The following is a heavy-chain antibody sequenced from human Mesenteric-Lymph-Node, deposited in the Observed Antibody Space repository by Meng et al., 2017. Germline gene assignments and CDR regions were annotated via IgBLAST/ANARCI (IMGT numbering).Heavy chain of an antibody. J-gene: IGHJ4*02. Sequence: ASVKVSCKASGYTFTSYDINWVRQATGQGLEWMGWINPYSGNTAYAHKFEGRVTMTMNTSISTVYMDLSSLKYEDTAVYYCARALRARPDYWGQGTLVTVSS. V-gene: IGHV1-8*01. CDR3: ARALRARPDY. CDR1: GYTFTSYD. CDR2: INPYSGNT.